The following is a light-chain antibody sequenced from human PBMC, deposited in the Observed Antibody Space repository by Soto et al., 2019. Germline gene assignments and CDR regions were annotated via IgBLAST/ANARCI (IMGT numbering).Light chain of an antibody. J-gene: IGKJ5*01. V-gene: IGKV1-39*01. CDR3: QQSYSTPIT. Sequence: DIQMTQSPSSLSASVGDRVTITCRASQSISSYLNWYQQKPGKAPKLLIYAASSLQSGVPSRLSGSGFGTVFTFTFIILQPEDFQTYYCQQSYSTPITFGQGTRLEIK. CDR2: AAS. CDR1: QSISSY.